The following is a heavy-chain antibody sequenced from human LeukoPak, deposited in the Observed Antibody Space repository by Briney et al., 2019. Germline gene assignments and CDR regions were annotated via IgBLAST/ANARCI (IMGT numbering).Heavy chain of an antibody. CDR3: AREISMFVNAFDL. J-gene: IGHJ3*01. Sequence: TGGSLRLSCAASGFGFSNSGMHWVRQAPGKGLEWVAVIWYDGSNEYYADAVKGRFTISRDNSKNTVHLQMNSLRVEDTSVYYCAREISMFVNAFDLWGQGTLVTVTS. V-gene: IGHV3-33*01. D-gene: IGHD3-10*02. CDR2: IWYDGSNE. CDR1: GFGFSNSG.